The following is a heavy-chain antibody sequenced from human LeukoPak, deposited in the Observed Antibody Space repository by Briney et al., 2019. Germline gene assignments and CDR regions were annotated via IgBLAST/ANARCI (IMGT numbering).Heavy chain of an antibody. CDR3: ARDDYVWGSPTSTFDY. Sequence: PGRSLRLSCAASGLTFSSYGMHWVRQAPGKGLEWVAVIWYDGSNKYYADSVKGRFTISRDNSKNTLYLQMNSLRAEDTAVYYCARDDYVWGSPTSTFDYWGQGTLVTVSS. V-gene: IGHV3-33*01. CDR2: IWYDGSNK. CDR1: GLTFSSYG. D-gene: IGHD3-16*01. J-gene: IGHJ4*02.